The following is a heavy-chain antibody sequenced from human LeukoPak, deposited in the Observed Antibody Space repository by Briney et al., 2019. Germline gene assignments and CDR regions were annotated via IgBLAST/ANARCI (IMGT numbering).Heavy chain of an antibody. CDR1: GGSFSGYY. D-gene: IGHD6-19*01. CDR3: ASYSSGRYRRPYFDY. CDR2: INHSGST. J-gene: IGHJ4*02. V-gene: IGHV4-34*01. Sequence: PSETLSLTCTVFGGSFSGYYWSWIRQPPGKGLEWIGEINHSGSTNYNPSLKSRVTISVDTSKNQFSLKLSSVTAADTAVYYCASYSSGRYRRPYFDYWGQGTLVTVSS.